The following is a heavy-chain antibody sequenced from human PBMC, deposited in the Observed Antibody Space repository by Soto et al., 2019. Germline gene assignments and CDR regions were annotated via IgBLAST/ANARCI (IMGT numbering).Heavy chain of an antibody. Sequence: ASETLSLTCTVSGGSINNYYWSWIRQPAGKGLEWIGRIYTSGNTHYNPSLKSRVTVSVDTSRNQFFLTLRSVTAADSAVYHCGRESGETWDYEASWGQGTPVTVSS. CDR1: GGSINNYY. CDR2: IYTSGNT. D-gene: IGHD1-7*01. CDR3: GRESGETWDYEAS. V-gene: IGHV4-4*07. J-gene: IGHJ5*02.